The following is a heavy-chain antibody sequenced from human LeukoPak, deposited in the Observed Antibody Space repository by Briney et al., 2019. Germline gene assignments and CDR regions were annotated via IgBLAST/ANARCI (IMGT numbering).Heavy chain of an antibody. CDR3: AKATAIAAAGDY. V-gene: IGHV3-23*01. J-gene: IGHJ4*02. CDR2: ISGSGGST. D-gene: IGHD6-13*01. Sequence: GESLRLSCAASGFTFSSYAMSWVRQAPGKGLEWVSAISGSGGSTYYADSVKGRFTISRDNSKSTLYLQMNSLRAEDTAVNYCAKATAIAAAGDYWGQGTLVTVSS. CDR1: GFTFSSYA.